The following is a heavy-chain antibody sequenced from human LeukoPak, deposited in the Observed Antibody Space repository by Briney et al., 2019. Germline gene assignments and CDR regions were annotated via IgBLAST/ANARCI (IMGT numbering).Heavy chain of an antibody. V-gene: IGHV3-23*01. CDR1: GFTFSTYA. D-gene: IGHD3-10*01. Sequence: GGSLRLSCAASGFTFSTYAMSWVRQAPGKGLEWVSAISGSGGSTYYADSMKGRFTISRDNSKNTLYLQMNSLRAEDAAVYYCAKDSYYGSSNPGDVWGQGTTVTVSS. CDR2: ISGSGGST. J-gene: IGHJ6*02. CDR3: AKDSYYGSSNPGDV.